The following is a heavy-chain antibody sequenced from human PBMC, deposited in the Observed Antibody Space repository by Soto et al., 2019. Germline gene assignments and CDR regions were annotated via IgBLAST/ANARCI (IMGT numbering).Heavy chain of an antibody. J-gene: IGHJ3*02. V-gene: IGHV3-48*02. CDR3: ASDKVVVAADAFDI. D-gene: IGHD2-15*01. Sequence: GGSLRLSCAASGFTFSSYSMNWVRQAPGKGLEWVSYISSSSSTIYYADSVKGRFTISRDNAKNSLYLQMNSLRDEDTAVYYCASDKVVVAADAFDIWGQGSMVTVSS. CDR2: ISSSSSTI. CDR1: GFTFSSYS.